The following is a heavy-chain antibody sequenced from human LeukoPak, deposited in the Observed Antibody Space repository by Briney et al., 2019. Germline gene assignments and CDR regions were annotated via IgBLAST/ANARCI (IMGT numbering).Heavy chain of an antibody. CDR2: ISASGGST. Sequence: EGSLRLSCAASGFTFSSYAMSWVRQAPGKGLEWVSAISASGGSTFYADSVKGRFTFSRDNSKNTLYLQMNSLGAEDTAVYYCAKVDLTGTNFRDPNAFDIWGQGTMVTVAS. J-gene: IGHJ3*02. CDR1: GFTFSSYA. CDR3: AKVDLTGTNFRDPNAFDI. D-gene: IGHD1-1*01. V-gene: IGHV3-23*01.